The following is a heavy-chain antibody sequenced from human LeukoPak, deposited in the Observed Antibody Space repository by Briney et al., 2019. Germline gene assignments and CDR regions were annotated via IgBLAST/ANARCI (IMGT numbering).Heavy chain of an antibody. Sequence: GGSLRLSCAASGFTFSTYSMNWVRQAPGKGLEWVSSISSSSSTIYYADSVKGRFTISRDNAKNSLYLQMNSLRAEDTAVYYCARGWYYDSSGDAFDIWGQGTMVTVSS. J-gene: IGHJ3*02. CDR3: ARGWYYDSSGDAFDI. D-gene: IGHD3-22*01. V-gene: IGHV3-48*01. CDR1: GFTFSTYS. CDR2: ISSSSSTI.